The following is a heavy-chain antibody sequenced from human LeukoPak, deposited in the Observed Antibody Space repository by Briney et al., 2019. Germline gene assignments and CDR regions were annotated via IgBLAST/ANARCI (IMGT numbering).Heavy chain of an antibody. V-gene: IGHV3-21*01. CDR3: ARDRGFGERRYGMDV. D-gene: IGHD3-10*01. J-gene: IGHJ6*02. Sequence: GGSLRPSWAASEFTFSSYSMNWVGQAPGKGLDWVSSISSSSSYIYYADSVKGRFTISRDNAKNSLYLQMNSLRAEDTAVYYCARDRGFGERRYGMDVWGQGTTVTVSS. CDR2: ISSSSSYI. CDR1: EFTFSSYS.